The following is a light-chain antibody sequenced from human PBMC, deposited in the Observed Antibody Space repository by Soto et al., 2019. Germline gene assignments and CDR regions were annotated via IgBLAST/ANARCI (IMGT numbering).Light chain of an antibody. Sequence: DIPLTQSPSFLSASVGDRVTVTCRASQGVNSYLAWYQQKPGKAPQLLIYTASTLQSGVPSRFSGSGSGTEFTLTITSLQPEDFVAYYCQQLYTYPLTFGGGTKVEIK. CDR1: QGVNSY. J-gene: IGKJ4*01. V-gene: IGKV1-9*01. CDR3: QQLYTYPLT. CDR2: TAS.